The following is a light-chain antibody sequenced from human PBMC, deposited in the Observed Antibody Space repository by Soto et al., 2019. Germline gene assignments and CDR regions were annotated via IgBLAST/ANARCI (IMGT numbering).Light chain of an antibody. V-gene: IGKV3-20*01. CDR1: ESLSSAY. CDR3: QQYGSSPPKT. CDR2: GAS. J-gene: IGKJ1*01. Sequence: DIVLTQSPGTLSLSPGERATLSCRASESLSSAYLAWYQQKPGQAPRLLLYGASTRATGIPDRFSGSGSGTEFTLTISRLEPEDLAVYYCQQYGSSPPKTFGQGTKV.